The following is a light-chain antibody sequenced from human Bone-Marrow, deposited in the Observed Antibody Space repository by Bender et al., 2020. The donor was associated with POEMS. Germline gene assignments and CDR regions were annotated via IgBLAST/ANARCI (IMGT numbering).Light chain of an antibody. Sequence: QSALTQPASVSGSPGQSITISCSGTTSDIGDSEYISWYQHHPGEAPKLILYDVRYRPSGVSYRFSGSKSGNAASLTIFGLQAEDEADYFCCSYAGSYTWVFGGGTKLTVL. V-gene: IGLV2-14*03. CDR2: DVR. CDR1: TSDIGDSEY. CDR3: CSYAGSYTWV. J-gene: IGLJ2*01.